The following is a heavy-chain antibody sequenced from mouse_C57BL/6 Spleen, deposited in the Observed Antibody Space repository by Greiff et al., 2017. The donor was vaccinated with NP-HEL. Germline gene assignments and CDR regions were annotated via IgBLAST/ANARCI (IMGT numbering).Heavy chain of an antibody. D-gene: IGHD1-1*01. CDR1: GYAFSSSW. Sequence: VQLQQSGPELVKPGASVKISCKASGYAFSSSWMNWVKQRPGKGLEWIGRIYPGDGDTNYNGKFKGKATLTADKSSSTAYMQLSSLTSEDSAVYFCARGGSSYLYWYFDVWGTGTTVTVSS. CDR3: ARGGSSYLYWYFDV. J-gene: IGHJ1*03. V-gene: IGHV1-82*01. CDR2: IYPGDGDT.